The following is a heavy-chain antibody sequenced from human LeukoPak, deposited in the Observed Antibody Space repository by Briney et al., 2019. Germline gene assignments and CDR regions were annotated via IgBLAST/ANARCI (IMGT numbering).Heavy chain of an antibody. V-gene: IGHV3-23*01. CDR3: AKNRALHEIDY. D-gene: IGHD2-21*01. J-gene: IGHJ4*02. Sequence: SGGSLRLSCAASGSAFSTYAMSWVRQAPGKGLEWVSGISGSGGSTYYADSVKGRFTISRDNSKNTLYLQMNSLIAGDTAIYYCAKNRALHEIDYWGQGTLVTVSS. CDR2: ISGSGGST. CDR1: GSAFSTYA.